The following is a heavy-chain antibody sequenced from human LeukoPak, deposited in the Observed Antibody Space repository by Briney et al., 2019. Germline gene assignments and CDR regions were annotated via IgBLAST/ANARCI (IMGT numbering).Heavy chain of an antibody. CDR3: AKDAHLLREGFDY. J-gene: IGHJ4*02. D-gene: IGHD2-21*01. CDR2: IRYDGSNK. CDR1: GFTFSSYG. V-gene: IGHV3-30*02. Sequence: PGGSLRLSCAASGFTFSSYGMHWVRQAPGKGLEWVAFIRYDGSNKYYADSVKGRFTISRDNSKNTLYLQMNSLRAEDTAVYYWAKDAHLLREGFDYWGEGTLVTVSS.